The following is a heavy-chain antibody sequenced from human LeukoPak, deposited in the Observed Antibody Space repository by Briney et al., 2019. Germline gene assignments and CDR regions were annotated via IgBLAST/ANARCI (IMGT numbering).Heavy chain of an antibody. D-gene: IGHD6-13*01. CDR3: ARDRVWTVLY. J-gene: IGHJ4*02. V-gene: IGHV3-7*01. CDR2: IKQDGSET. Sequence: PGGSLRLSCTASGFTFSNYWMSWVRQAPGKGLEWVANIKQDGSETYYMDSVKGRFTISRDNAKNSLYLHMNSLRAEDTARYYCARDRVWTVLYWGQGTLVTVSS. CDR1: GFTFSNYW.